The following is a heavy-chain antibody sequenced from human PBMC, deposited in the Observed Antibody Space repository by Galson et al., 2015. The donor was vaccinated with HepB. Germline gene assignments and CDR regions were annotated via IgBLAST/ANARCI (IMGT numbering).Heavy chain of an antibody. D-gene: IGHD3-9*01. J-gene: IGHJ4*02. CDR2: IKSKTDGGKT. V-gene: IGHV3-15*01. Sequence: SLRLSCAASGFTFSNDWMSWVRQAPGKGLEWVGRIKSKTDGGKTDHAAPVKGRFTIPRDDSKNTLYLQMNSLKTEDTAVYYCTTGLLRYFDLDVYWGQGTLVTVSS. CDR3: TTGLLRYFDLDVY. CDR1: GFTFSNDW.